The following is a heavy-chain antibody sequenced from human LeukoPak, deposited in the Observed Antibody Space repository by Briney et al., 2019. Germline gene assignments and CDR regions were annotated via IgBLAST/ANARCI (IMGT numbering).Heavy chain of an antibody. V-gene: IGHV1-8*01. Sequence: ASVKASCKASGYTFTSYDINWVRQATGQGLERMGWMNPNSGNTGYAQKFQGRVTMTRNTSISTAYMELSSLRSEDTAVYYCARGPRVAATPYDYWGQGTLVTVSS. CDR1: GYTFTSYD. CDR3: ARGPRVAATPYDY. J-gene: IGHJ4*02. CDR2: MNPNSGNT. D-gene: IGHD2-15*01.